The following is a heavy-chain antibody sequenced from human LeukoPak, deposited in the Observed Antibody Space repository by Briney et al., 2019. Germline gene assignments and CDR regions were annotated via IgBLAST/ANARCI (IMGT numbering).Heavy chain of an antibody. CDR2: INPNSGGT. V-gene: IGHV1-2*02. J-gene: IGHJ3*02. CDR1: GYTFTGYY. Sequence: GASVKVSCKASGYTFTGYYMHWVRQAPGQGLEWMGWINPNSGGTNYAQKFQGRVTMTRDTSISTAYMELSRLRSDDTAVYYCARSGDREKPIDAFDIWGQGTMVTVSS. D-gene: IGHD2-21*02. CDR3: ARSGDREKPIDAFDI.